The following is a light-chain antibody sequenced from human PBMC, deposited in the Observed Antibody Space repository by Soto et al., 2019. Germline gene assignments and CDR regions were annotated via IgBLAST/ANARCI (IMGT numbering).Light chain of an antibody. CDR2: DVS. V-gene: IGLV2-14*01. Sequence: QSVLTQPASVSGFPGQSITISCTETSSDVGGYNYVSWYQQHPGKAPKFMIYDVSNRPSGVSNRFSGSKSGNTASLTISGLQAEDEADYYCSSYSTSNTRQIVFGTGTKVTVL. CDR1: SSDVGGYNY. CDR3: SSYSTSNTRQIV. J-gene: IGLJ1*01.